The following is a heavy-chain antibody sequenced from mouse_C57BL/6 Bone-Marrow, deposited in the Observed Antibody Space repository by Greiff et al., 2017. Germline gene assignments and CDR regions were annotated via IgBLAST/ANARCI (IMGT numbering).Heavy chain of an antibody. CDR3: AGSPTATEGPWFAY. V-gene: IGHV1-67*01. CDR1: GYTFTDYA. Sequence: VQLQQSGPELVRPGVSVTISCKGSGYTFTDYAMHWVKQSHAQSLEWIGVISTYYGDASYNEKFKDKATMTVDKSSSTAYMELTRLTSEDSAVYYCAGSPTATEGPWFAYWGQGTLVTVSA. J-gene: IGHJ3*01. D-gene: IGHD1-1*01. CDR2: ISTYYGDA.